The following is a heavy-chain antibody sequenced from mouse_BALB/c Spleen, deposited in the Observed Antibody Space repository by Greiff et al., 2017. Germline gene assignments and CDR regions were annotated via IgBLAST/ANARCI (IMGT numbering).Heavy chain of an antibody. V-gene: IGHV5-6-3*01. D-gene: IGHD1-1*01. CDR3: ARELLLRFLFDY. J-gene: IGHJ2*01. Sequence: EVKLEESGGGLVQPGGSLKLSCAASGFTFSSYGMSWVRQTPDKRLELVATINSNGGSTYYPDSVKGRFTISRDNAKNTLYLQMSSLKSEDTAMYYCARELLLRFLFDYWGQGTTLTVSS. CDR1: GFTFSSYG. CDR2: INSNGGST.